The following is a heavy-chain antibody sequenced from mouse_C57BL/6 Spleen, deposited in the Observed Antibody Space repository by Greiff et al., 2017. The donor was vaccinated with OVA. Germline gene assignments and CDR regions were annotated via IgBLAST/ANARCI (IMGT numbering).Heavy chain of an antibody. V-gene: IGHV1-52*01. D-gene: IGHD1-1*01. J-gene: IGHJ1*03. Sequence: QVQLQQPGAELVRPGSSVKLSCEASGYTFTSYWMHWVKQRPIQGLEWIGNIDPSDSETHYNQKFKDKATLTVAKSSSTAYMQLSSLTSEDSAVYYCARSGGSSYVRYFDVWGTGTTVTVSS. CDR1: GYTFTSYW. CDR3: ARSGGSSYVRYFDV. CDR2: IDPSDSET.